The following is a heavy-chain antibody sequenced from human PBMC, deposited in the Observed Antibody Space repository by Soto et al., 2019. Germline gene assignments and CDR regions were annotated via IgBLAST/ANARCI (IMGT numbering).Heavy chain of an antibody. CDR2: IYYSGST. CDR3: ARHLYDILTGYWASGYFDY. J-gene: IGHJ4*02. V-gene: IGHV4-39*01. Sequence: SETLSLTCTVSGGSISSSSYYWGWIRQPPGKGLEWIGSIYYSGSTYYNPSLKSRVTISVDTSKNQFSLKLSSVTAADTAVYYCARHLYDILTGYWASGYFDYWGQGTLVTVSS. CDR1: GGSISSSSYY. D-gene: IGHD3-9*01.